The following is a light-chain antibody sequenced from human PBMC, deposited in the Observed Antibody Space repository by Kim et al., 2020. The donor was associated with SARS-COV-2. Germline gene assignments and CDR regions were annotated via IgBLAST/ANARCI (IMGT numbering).Light chain of an antibody. V-gene: IGKV3-15*01. CDR3: QQYNNFRT. CDR1: QSVSTN. Sequence: SVAPGERVTLSRRASQSVSTNLVWYQQKPGQAPRLLIYGASTRATGIPARFSGSGSGTEFTLTISSLQSEDFAVYYCQQYNNFRTFGQGTKVDIK. CDR2: GAS. J-gene: IGKJ1*01.